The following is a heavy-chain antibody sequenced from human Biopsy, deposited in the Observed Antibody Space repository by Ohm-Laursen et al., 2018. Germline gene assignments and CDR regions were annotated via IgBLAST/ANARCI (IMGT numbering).Heavy chain of an antibody. Sequence: TQTLTLTLSFSGFSLSTIGVGVGWIRQPPGKALEWLANIYWNGDKRSSPSLRSRLTITNDTSKNQVVLTLINMDPMDTATYYCAHAIYFDSSAYYFDSWGQGTLVTVSS. CDR3: AHAIYFDSSAYYFDS. J-gene: IGHJ4*02. V-gene: IGHV2-5*01. CDR1: GFSLSTIGVG. CDR2: IYWNGDK. D-gene: IGHD3-22*01.